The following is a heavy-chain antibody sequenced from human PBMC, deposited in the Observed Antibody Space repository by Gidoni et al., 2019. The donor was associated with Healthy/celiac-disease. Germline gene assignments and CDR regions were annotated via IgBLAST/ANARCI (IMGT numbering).Heavy chain of an antibody. Sequence: QVQLQQWGAGLLTPSETLSLTCAVYGGSFSGYYWSWIRQPPGKGLEWIGEINHSGSTNYNPSLKSRVTISVDTSKNQFSLKLSSVTAADTAVYYCARGRIQLWSHYYGMDVWGQGTTVTVSS. V-gene: IGHV4-34*01. CDR3: ARGRIQLWSHYYGMDV. D-gene: IGHD5-18*01. CDR1: GGSFSGYY. CDR2: INHSGST. J-gene: IGHJ6*02.